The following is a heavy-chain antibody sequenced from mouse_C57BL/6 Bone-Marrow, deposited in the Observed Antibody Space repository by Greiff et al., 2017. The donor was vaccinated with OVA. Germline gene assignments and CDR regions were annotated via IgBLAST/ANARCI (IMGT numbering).Heavy chain of an antibody. Sequence: EVKLMESGGGLVKPGGSLKLSCAASGFTFSSYAMSWVRQTPEKRLEWVATISDGGSYTYYPDNVKGRFTISRDNAKNNLYLQMSHLKSEDTAMYYCARAGYYPYWGQGTTLTVSS. V-gene: IGHV5-4*03. CDR1: GFTFSSYA. CDR2: ISDGGSYT. J-gene: IGHJ2*01. CDR3: ARAGYYPY. D-gene: IGHD2-3*01.